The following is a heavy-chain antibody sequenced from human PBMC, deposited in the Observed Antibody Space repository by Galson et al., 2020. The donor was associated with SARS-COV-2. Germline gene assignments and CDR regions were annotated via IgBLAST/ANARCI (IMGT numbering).Heavy chain of an antibody. D-gene: IGHD4-17*01. Sequence: SQTLSLTCAVSGDSISSGGYSWSWIRQPPGKGLEWIGYIYHSGSTYYNPSLKSRVTISVDRSKNQFSLKLSSVTAADTAVYYCARGGVPPVTTRGLPPYYYGMDVWGQGTTVTVSS. CDR2: IYHSGST. CDR3: ARGGVPPVTTRGLPPYYYGMDV. CDR1: GDSISSGGYS. J-gene: IGHJ6*02. V-gene: IGHV4-30-2*01.